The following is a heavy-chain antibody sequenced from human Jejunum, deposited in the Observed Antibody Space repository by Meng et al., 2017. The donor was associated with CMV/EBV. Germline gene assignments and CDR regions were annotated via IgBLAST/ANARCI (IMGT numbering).Heavy chain of an antibody. V-gene: IGHV1-18*01. D-gene: IGHD1-26*01. CDR2: ISGHNGNT. J-gene: IGHJ4*02. CDR1: ISYG. CDR3: ARGLLRGTTTYYPREFDY. Sequence: ISYGVSWVRQAPGQGLEWMGWISGHNGNTNSAQKFQGRLTMTIDTSTRTAYMDLRCLRSDDTAVYYCARGLLRGTTTYYPREFDYWGQGTRVTVSS.